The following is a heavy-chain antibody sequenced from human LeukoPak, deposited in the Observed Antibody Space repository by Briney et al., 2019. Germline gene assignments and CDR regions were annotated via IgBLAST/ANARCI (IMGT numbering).Heavy chain of an antibody. CDR1: GFTFSIYG. J-gene: IGHJ4*02. CDR2: ISYDGNNK. D-gene: IGHD3-10*01. CDR3: AKGYYGTRLDY. V-gene: IGHV3-30*18. Sequence: GGSLRLSCAASGFTFSIYGIHWVRQAPGKGLEWVAVISYDGNNKYYADSVKGRFTISRDNSKNTLYLQMNSLRAEDTAVYYCAKGYYGTRLDYWGQGTLVTVSS.